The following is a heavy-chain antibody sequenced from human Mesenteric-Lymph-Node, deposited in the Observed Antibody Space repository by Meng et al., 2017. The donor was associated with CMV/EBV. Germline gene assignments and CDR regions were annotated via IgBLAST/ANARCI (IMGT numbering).Heavy chain of an antibody. V-gene: IGHV4-4*02. J-gene: IGHJ4*02. CDR1: GGAIRSSNW. Sequence: SGGAIRSSNWWRWVRQPPGKGLEWIGEIYHSGSTNYNPSIKSRVTISVDKSKNQFSLKLSSVTAADTAVYYCAGDLDGSAAIRGSWFYWGQGTLVTVSS. D-gene: IGHD3-16*01. CDR2: IYHSGST. CDR3: AGDLDGSAAIRGSWFY.